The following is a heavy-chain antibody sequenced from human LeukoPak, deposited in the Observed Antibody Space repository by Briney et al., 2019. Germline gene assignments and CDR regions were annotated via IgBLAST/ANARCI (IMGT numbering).Heavy chain of an antibody. J-gene: IGHJ5*02. CDR3: ARGYCSGGSCYSVENWFDP. D-gene: IGHD2-15*01. Sequence: AASVKVSCKASGYTFTSYYMHWVRQAPGQGLEWMGIINPSGGSTSYAQKFQGRVTMTRDTSTSTVYMELSSLRSDDTAMYYCARGYCSGGSCYSVENWFDPWGQGTLVTVSS. CDR1: GYTFTSYY. V-gene: IGHV1-46*01. CDR2: INPSGGST.